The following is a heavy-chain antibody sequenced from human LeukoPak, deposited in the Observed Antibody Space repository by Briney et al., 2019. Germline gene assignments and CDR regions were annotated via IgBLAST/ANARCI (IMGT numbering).Heavy chain of an antibody. CDR1: GFTVSSNY. J-gene: IGHJ4*02. CDR2: IYSGGST. V-gene: IGHV3-53*01. D-gene: IGHD6-13*01. CDR3: ARDLGGYIDY. Sequence: GGSLRLSCAVSGFTVSSNYMSWVRQAPGKGLEWVSVIYSGGSTYYADSVKGRITISRDNSKNTLYLQMDSLRAGDTAVYYCARDLGGYIDYWGQGTLVSVSS.